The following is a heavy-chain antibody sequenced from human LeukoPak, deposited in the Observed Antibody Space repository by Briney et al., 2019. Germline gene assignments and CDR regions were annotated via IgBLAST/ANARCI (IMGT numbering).Heavy chain of an antibody. J-gene: IGHJ6*02. D-gene: IGHD5-24*01. CDR2: ISAYNGNT. CDR3: ATRPDNYGDYSYYGMDV. CDR1: GYTFTSYG. V-gene: IGHV1-18*01. Sequence: GASVKVSCKASGYTFTSYGISWVRQAPGQGLEWMGWISAYNGNTNYAQKLQGRVTMTTDTSTSTAYMELRSLRSDDTAVYYCATRPDNYGDYSYYGMDVWGQGTTVTVSS.